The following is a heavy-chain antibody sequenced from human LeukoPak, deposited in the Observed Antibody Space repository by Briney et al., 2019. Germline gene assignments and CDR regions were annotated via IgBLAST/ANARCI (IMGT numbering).Heavy chain of an antibody. V-gene: IGHV3-30-3*01. D-gene: IGHD3-22*01. CDR2: ISYDGSNK. J-gene: IGHJ4*02. CDR3: ARDSGPSAYYDSSGYLPY. Sequence: GGSLRLSCAASGFTFSSYAMHWVRQAPGKGLEWVAVISYDGSNKYYADSVKGRFTISRDNSKNTLYLQMNSLRAEDTAVYYCARDSGPSAYYDSSGYLPYWGQGTLVTVSS. CDR1: GFTFSSYA.